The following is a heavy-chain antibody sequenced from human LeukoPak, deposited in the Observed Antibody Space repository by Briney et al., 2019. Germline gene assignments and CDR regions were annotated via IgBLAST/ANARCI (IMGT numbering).Heavy chain of an antibody. V-gene: IGHV3-23*01. D-gene: IGHD6-19*01. CDR1: GFTFSGYA. Sequence: GGSLRLSCAASGFTFSGYAMSWVRRAPGKGLEWVSAISGSGGSTYYADSVKGRFTISRDNSKNTLYLQMNSLRAEDTAVYYCARPPLAVPDYWGQGTLVTVSS. CDR2: ISGSGGST. J-gene: IGHJ4*02. CDR3: ARPPLAVPDY.